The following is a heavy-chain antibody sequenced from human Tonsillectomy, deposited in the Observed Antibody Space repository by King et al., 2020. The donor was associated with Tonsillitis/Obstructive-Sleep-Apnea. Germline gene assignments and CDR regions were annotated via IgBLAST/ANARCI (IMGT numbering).Heavy chain of an antibody. J-gene: IGHJ6*02. V-gene: IGHV3-30*04. CDR1: GFTFSSYA. Sequence: VQLVESGGGVVQPGRSLRLSCAASGFTFSSYAMHWVRQAPGKGLEWVAVISYDGSNKYYADSVKGRFTISRDNSKNTLYLQMNSLRAEDTAVYYCARAPRGKLRVLERTMGRYGMDVWGQGTTVTVSS. CDR3: ARAPRGKLRVLERTMGRYGMDV. CDR2: ISYDGSNK. D-gene: IGHD3-3*01.